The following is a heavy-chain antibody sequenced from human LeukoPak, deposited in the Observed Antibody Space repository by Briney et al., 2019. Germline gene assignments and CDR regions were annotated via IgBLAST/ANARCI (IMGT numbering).Heavy chain of an antibody. CDR1: GGSFSGYY. CDR3: ARGADYYDFWSGYYRSYGMDA. V-gene: IGHV4-34*01. CDR2: INHSGST. J-gene: IGHJ6*02. D-gene: IGHD3-3*01. Sequence: SETLSLTCAVYGGSFSGYYWSWIRQPPGKGLEWIGEINHSGSTNYNPSLKSRVTISVDTSKNQFSLKLSSVTAADTAVYYCARGADYYDFWSGYYRSYGMDAWGQGTTVTVSS.